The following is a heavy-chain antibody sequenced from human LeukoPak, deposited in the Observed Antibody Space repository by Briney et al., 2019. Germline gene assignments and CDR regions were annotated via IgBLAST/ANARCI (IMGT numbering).Heavy chain of an antibody. CDR2: ISTYNGNT. V-gene: IGHV1-18*01. CDR3: ARDLGGSGAFDY. CDR1: GYTFTSHG. Sequence: GASVKVSCKASGYTFTSHGISWVRQAPGQGLEWMGWISTYNGNTNYAQKLQGRVSMTTDTSTSTAYMDLRSLRSDDTAVYYCARDLGGSGAFDYWGQGTLVTVSS. D-gene: IGHD1-26*01. J-gene: IGHJ4*02.